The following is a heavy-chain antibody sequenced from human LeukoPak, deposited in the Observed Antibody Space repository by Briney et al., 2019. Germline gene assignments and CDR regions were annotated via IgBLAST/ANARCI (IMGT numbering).Heavy chain of an antibody. J-gene: IGHJ4*02. Sequence: GGSLRLSCAASGFTFSSYSMNWVRQAPGKGLEWVSSISSSSSYVYYADSVKGRFTISRDNAKNSLYLQMNSLRAEDTAVYYCARAPYCGGDCSPDYWGQGTLVTVSS. CDR2: ISSSSSYV. D-gene: IGHD2-21*02. CDR3: ARAPYCGGDCSPDY. CDR1: GFTFSSYS. V-gene: IGHV3-21*01.